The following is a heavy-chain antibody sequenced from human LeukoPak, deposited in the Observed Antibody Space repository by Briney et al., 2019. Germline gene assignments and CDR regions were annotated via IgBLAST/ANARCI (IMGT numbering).Heavy chain of an antibody. CDR3: ARLVVVAATCWFDP. CDR2: IYPGDSDT. D-gene: IGHD2-15*01. J-gene: IGHJ5*02. V-gene: IGHV5-51*01. Sequence: HGESLKISCKGSGYSFTSYWIGWVRQMPGKGLEVMGIIYPGDSDTRYSPYFQGQVTISADKYISTAYLQWSSLKASDTAMYYCARLVVVAATCWFDPWGQGTLVTVSS. CDR1: GYSFTSYW.